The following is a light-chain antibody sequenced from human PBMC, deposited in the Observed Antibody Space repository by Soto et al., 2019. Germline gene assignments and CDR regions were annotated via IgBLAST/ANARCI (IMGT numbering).Light chain of an antibody. CDR3: QQVKSYPRT. CDR1: QTISSW. J-gene: IGKJ4*01. V-gene: IGKV1-5*03. Sequence: VGDRVTITCRASQTISSWLAWYQQKPGKAPKLLIYKASTLKSGVPSRFSGSGSGTRGTLTISSLQPEDFATYDCQQVKSYPRTFGGGTKVDIK. CDR2: KAS.